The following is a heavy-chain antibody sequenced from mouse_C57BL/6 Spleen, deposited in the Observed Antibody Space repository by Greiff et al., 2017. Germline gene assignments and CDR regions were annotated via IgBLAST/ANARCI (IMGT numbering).Heavy chain of an antibody. CDR2: IRNKANGYTT. CDR1: GFTFTDYY. V-gene: IGHV7-3*01. CDR3: ARCRDGYNAMDY. J-gene: IGHJ4*01. Sequence: EVKVEESGGGLVQPGGSLSLSCAASGFTFTDYYMSWVRQPPGKALEWLGFIRNKANGYTTEYSASVKGRFTISRDNSQSILYLQMNALRAEDSATYYCARCRDGYNAMDYWGQGTSVTVSS. D-gene: IGHD2-3*01.